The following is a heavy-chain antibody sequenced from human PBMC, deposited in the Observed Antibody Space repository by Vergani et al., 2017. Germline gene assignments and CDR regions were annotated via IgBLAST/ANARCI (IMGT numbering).Heavy chain of an antibody. J-gene: IGHJ5*02. CDR3: AKDGTLGYCSSTSCP. CDR1: GFTFSSYE. Sequence: EVQLVESGGGLVQPGGSLRLSCAASGFTFSSYEMNWVRQAPGKGLEWVSAISGSGGSTYYADSVKGRFTISRDNSKNTLYLQMNSLRAEDTAVYYCAKDGTLGYCSSTSCPWGQGTLVTVSS. CDR2: ISGSGGST. D-gene: IGHD2-2*01. V-gene: IGHV3-23*04.